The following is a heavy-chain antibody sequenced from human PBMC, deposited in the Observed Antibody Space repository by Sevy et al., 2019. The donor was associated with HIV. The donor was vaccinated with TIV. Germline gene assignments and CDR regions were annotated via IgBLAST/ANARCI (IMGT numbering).Heavy chain of an antibody. D-gene: IGHD6-19*01. CDR2: IWYDGSNK. J-gene: IGHJ4*02. CDR1: GFTFSNYG. CDR3: AKDLTGAVAGNPHPLDY. Sequence: GGSLRLSCAASGFTFSNYGIHWVRQAPGKGLEWVAVIWYDGSNKYYADSVKGRFTISRDNSKNTLYLQMNSLRAEDMAVYYCAKDLTGAVAGNPHPLDYWGQGTLVTVSS. V-gene: IGHV3-33*06.